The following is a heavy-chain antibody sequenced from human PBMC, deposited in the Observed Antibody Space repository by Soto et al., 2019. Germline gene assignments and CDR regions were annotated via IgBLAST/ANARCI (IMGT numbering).Heavy chain of an antibody. V-gene: IGHV1-69*02. CDR2: IIPILGIA. CDR3: ASDSTMVRGAILRGDAFDI. CDR1: GGTFSSYT. D-gene: IGHD3-10*01. J-gene: IGHJ3*02. Sequence: QVQLVQSGAEVKKPGSSVKVSCKASGGTFSSYTISWVRQAPGQGLEWMGRIIPILGIANYAQKFQGRVTITADKSTSTAYMELSSLRSEDTAVYYCASDSTMVRGAILRGDAFDIWGQGTMVTVSS.